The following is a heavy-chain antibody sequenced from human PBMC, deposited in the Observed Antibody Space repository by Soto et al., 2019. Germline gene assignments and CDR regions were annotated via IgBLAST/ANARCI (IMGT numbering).Heavy chain of an antibody. V-gene: IGHV3-48*03. CDR3: ARGGVY. Sequence: LRLSCEATGFTFSSHEMNWIRQTPGKRLEWIAKISGSGSTINYADSVKGRFTISRDNVQRTLHLQMDSLRVEDTGVYYCARGGVYWGRGTLVTVYS. J-gene: IGHJ1*01. CDR2: ISGSGSTI. CDR1: GFTFSSHE. D-gene: IGHD2-8*01.